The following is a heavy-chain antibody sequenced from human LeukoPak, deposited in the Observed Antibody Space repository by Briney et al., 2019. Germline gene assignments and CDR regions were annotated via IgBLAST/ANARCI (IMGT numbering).Heavy chain of an antibody. V-gene: IGHV3-66*01. CDR2: ISSAGTT. D-gene: IGHD2-15*01. CDR1: GXTVRSNY. J-gene: IGHJ4*02. Sequence: PGGSLRLSCAASGXTVRSNYVSWVRQAPGKGLEWVSFISSAGTTYYADSVKGRFTISRDSSNNTVFLQMNSLRVDDTAVYYCARRHSGGSLFDNWGQGTLVTVSS. CDR3: ARRHSGGSLFDN.